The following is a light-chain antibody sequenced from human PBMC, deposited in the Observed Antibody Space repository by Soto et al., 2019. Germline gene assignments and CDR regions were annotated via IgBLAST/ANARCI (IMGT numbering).Light chain of an antibody. Sequence: IVLTQSPATLSLSPVERATLSFRASETIRNLLAWYQQRPGQAPRLLIYDAFSRAPGIPARFSGGGSGTDFTLTISSLEPEDFGVYYCQQRHNWPINFGQGTRLENK. CDR1: ETIRNL. CDR3: QQRHNWPIN. V-gene: IGKV3-11*01. J-gene: IGKJ5*01. CDR2: DAF.